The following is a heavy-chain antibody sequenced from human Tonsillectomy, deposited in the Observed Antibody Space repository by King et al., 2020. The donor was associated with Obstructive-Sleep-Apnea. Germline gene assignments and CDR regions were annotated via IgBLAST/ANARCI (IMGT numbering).Heavy chain of an antibody. CDR1: GYTFTNYD. J-gene: IGHJ4*02. CDR3: ARGLGYYGSGSYSRVFYFDY. Sequence: QLVQSGAEVKKPGASVKVSCKASGYTFTNYDVNWVRQATGQGLEWMGWMNPNSGNTDYSQKFQGRVTMTRNTSISTAFMELSSLRSEDTAVYYWARGLGYYGSGSYSRVFYFDYWGQGTLVTVSS. CDR2: MNPNSGNT. V-gene: IGHV1-8*01. D-gene: IGHD3-10*01.